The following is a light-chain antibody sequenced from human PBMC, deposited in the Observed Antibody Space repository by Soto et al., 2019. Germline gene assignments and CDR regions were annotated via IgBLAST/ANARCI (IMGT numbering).Light chain of an antibody. CDR2: GVT. CDR3: ASWDDSLNAPV. Sequence: QSALTQPASVSGSPGQSITISCSGTTNDVGGYNYVSWYQQHPGKAPKLLIYGVTDRPSGVSSRFSGSKSGNAASLAISGLQSEDEADYYCASWDDSLNAPVFGGGTKVTVL. J-gene: IGLJ2*01. CDR1: TNDVGGYNY. V-gene: IGLV2-14*03.